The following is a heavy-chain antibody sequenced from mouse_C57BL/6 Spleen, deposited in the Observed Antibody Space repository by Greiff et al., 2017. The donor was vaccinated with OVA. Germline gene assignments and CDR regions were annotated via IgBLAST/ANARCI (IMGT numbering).Heavy chain of an antibody. J-gene: IGHJ3*01. D-gene: IGHD2-3*01. CDR2: ISSGSSTI. CDR3: ARNLRYDPFAY. CDR1: GFTFSDYG. V-gene: IGHV5-17*01. Sequence: EVMLVESGGGLVKPGGSLKLSCAASGFTFSDYGMHWVRQAPEKGLEWVAYISSGSSTIYYADTVKGRFTISRDNAKNTLFLQMTSLRSEDTAMYYCARNLRYDPFAYWGQGTLVTVSA.